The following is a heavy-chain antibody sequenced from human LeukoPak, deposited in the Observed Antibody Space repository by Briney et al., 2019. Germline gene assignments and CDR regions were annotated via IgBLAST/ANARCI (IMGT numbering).Heavy chain of an antibody. D-gene: IGHD6-13*01. CDR1: GYTFTSYA. CDR2: INTNTGNP. J-gene: IGHJ2*01. Sequence: ASVKVSCKASGYTFTSYAMNWVRQAPGQGLEWMGWINTNTGNPTYAQGFTGRFVFSLDTSVSTAYLQISSLKAEDTAVYYCARSNPSIAAAGTRPWWYFDLWGRGTLVTVSS. CDR3: ARSNPSIAAAGTRPWWYFDL. V-gene: IGHV7-4-1*02.